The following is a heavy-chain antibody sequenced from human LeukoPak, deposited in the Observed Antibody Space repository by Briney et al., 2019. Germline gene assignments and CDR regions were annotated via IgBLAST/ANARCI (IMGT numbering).Heavy chain of an antibody. Sequence: GGSLRLSCAVSGITLSNYGMSWVRQAPGKGLEWVACISGSGGGTNYADAVKGRFTISRDNRKNTLHLQMTSLRAENTAVYFCAKRGVVIRVILVGFHKEAYYFDSWGQGALVIVSS. CDR3: AKRGVVIRVILVGFHKEAYYFDS. CDR2: ISGSGGGT. D-gene: IGHD3-22*01. J-gene: IGHJ4*02. CDR1: GITLSNYG. V-gene: IGHV3-23*01.